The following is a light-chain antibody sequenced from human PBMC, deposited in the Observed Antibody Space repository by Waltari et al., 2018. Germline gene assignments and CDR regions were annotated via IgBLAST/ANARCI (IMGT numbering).Light chain of an antibody. CDR2: EVT. Sequence: QSVLTQPPSATGSPGQSVTISCTGTNSDVGAYNYVSWYQQHPGKVPKLLIYEVTKRTSGGPDRFAGSKSGNTASLTVSGLQADDEADYYCSSYAHNNHFVFGTGTKVTVL. CDR1: NSDVGAYNY. J-gene: IGLJ1*01. CDR3: SSYAHNNHFV. V-gene: IGLV2-8*01.